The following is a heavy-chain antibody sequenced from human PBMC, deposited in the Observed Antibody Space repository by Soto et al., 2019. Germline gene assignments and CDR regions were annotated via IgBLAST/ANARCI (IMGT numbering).Heavy chain of an antibody. J-gene: IGHJ6*02. CDR2: ISGSSSST. D-gene: IGHD5-18*01. CDR1: GFTFSSYS. Sequence: GGSLRLSCAASGFTFSSYSMNWVRQAPGKGLEWVSAISGSSSSTYYADSVKGRFTISRDNSKDTLYLQMNSLRAEDTAVYYCAKEASVPTAMVLNYYYGMDVWGQGTTVTVSS. CDR3: AKEASVPTAMVLNYYYGMDV. V-gene: IGHV3-23*01.